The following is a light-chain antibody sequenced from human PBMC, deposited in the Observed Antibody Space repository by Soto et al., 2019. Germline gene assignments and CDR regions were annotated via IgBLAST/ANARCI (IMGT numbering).Light chain of an antibody. V-gene: IGKV3-11*01. Sequence: EIVLTQSPATLSLSPGERATLSCRASQSVSSSLAWYQQKPGQPPRLLIYDASNSATGIPARFSGSGSGTAFTLTISSLEPEDFAVYYWQQRSNWPQSFGQGTKLEIK. CDR2: DAS. CDR3: QQRSNWPQS. J-gene: IGKJ2*01. CDR1: QSVSSS.